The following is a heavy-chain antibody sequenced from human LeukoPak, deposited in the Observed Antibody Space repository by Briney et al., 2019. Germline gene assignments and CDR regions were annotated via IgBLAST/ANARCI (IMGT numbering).Heavy chain of an antibody. J-gene: IGHJ4*02. CDR1: GFTFSYYW. V-gene: IGHV3-7*01. D-gene: IGHD2-21*01. CDR3: ARDVVFDY. CDR2: IKQDGREM. Sequence: GGSLRLSCEASGFTFSYYWMNWIRQAPGKGLEWVANIKQDGREMYYADSVKGRFSISRDNAQTSLYLQMNSLRAEDTAVYYCARDVVFDYWGQGTLVSVSS.